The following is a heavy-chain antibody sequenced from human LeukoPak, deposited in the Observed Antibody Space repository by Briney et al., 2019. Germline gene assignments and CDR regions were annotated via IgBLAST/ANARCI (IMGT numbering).Heavy chain of an antibody. D-gene: IGHD5-24*01. V-gene: IGHV1-46*01. CDR3: ARIRDGYNDAYDI. CDR2: INPSDGST. CDR1: GYTFTSYY. J-gene: IGHJ3*02. Sequence: GASVKVSCKASGYTFTSYYIHLVRQAPGQGVEWMAIINPSDGSTTNSQKFQGRVTMTRDTSTSTVYMELSGLRSEDTALYYCARIRDGYNDAYDIWGQGTMVTVSS.